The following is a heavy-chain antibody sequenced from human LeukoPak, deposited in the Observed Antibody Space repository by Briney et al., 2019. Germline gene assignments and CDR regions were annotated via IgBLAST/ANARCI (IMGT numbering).Heavy chain of an antibody. V-gene: IGHV3-30*02. CDR1: GFTFSSYG. D-gene: IGHD3-3*01. CDR3: ANPPRDNYDFWSGYHYDY. Sequence: GGSLRLSCAASGFTFSSYGMHWVRQAPGKGLEWVAFIRYDGSNKYYADSVKGRFTISRDNSKNTLYLQMNSLRAEDTAVYYCANPPRDNYDFWSGYHYDYWGQGTLATVSS. CDR2: IRYDGSNK. J-gene: IGHJ4*02.